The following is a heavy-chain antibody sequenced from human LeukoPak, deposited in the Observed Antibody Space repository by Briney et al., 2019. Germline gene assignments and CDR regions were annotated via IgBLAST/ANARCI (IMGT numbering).Heavy chain of an antibody. D-gene: IGHD3-9*01. CDR1: GYSFTGYY. Sequence: GASVKVSCKASGYSFTGYYMHWVRQAPGQGLEWMGWINPNSGGTNYAQNIQGRVTMTRDTSISTAYMELSRLRSDDTAYYYCARVQYYNILTGSFQYWGQGTLVTVSS. J-gene: IGHJ4*02. CDR2: INPNSGGT. CDR3: ARVQYYNILTGSFQY. V-gene: IGHV1-2*02.